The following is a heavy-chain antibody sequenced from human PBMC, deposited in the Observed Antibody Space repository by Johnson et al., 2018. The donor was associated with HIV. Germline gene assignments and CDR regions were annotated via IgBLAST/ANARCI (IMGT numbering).Heavy chain of an antibody. CDR1: GFTFSSYW. CDR2: IKQDGREK. CDR3: ARGLWPQRWAFDI. Sequence: VQLVESGGGLVQPGGSLRLSCAASGFTFSSYWMSWVRQAPGKGLEWVANIKQDGREKYYVDSVKGRFTISRDNAKNSLYLQMNSLRAEDTAVYYCARGLWPQRWAFDIWGQGTMVTVSS. D-gene: IGHD5-24*01. J-gene: IGHJ3*02. V-gene: IGHV3-7*05.